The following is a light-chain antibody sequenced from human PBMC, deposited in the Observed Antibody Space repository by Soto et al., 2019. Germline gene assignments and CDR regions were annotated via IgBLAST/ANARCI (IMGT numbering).Light chain of an antibody. V-gene: IGKV2-28*01. J-gene: IGKJ4*01. Sequence: DIVMIQSPLALPVTPGEPASISCRSSQSLLHSNGYNYLDWYLQQPGQSPQLLIFLGSSRYSGVPDRFSGSGSGTDFTLKISRVEAVDVGIYYCMQSLQAPQLTFGGGTRVEIK. CDR2: LGS. CDR1: QSLLHSNGYNY. CDR3: MQSLQAPQLT.